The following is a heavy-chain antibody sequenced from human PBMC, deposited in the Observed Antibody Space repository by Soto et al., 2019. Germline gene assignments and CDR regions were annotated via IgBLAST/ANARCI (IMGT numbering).Heavy chain of an antibody. J-gene: IGHJ6*02. V-gene: IGHV3-30*02. CDR2: IWYDGSNK. Sequence: GGSLRLSCAASGFTFSSYGMHWVRQAPGKGLEWVAVIWYDGSNKYYADSVKGRFTISRDNSKNTLYLQMNSLRAEDTAVYYCAKDLDIVVVPAAMDMDVWGQGTTVTVSS. CDR1: GFTFSSYG. D-gene: IGHD2-2*01. CDR3: AKDLDIVVVPAAMDMDV.